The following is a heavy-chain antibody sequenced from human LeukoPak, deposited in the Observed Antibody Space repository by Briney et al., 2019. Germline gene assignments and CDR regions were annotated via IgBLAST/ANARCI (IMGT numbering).Heavy chain of an antibody. CDR3: ARGADYQRIRWDFDY. CDR1: GFTFSSYA. J-gene: IGHJ4*02. Sequence: GESLRLSCAASGFTFSSYAMSWVRQAPGKGLEWVANIKQDGSEKYYVDSVKGRFTISRDNAKNSLYLQMNSLRAEDTAVYYCARGADYQRIRWDFDYWGQGTLVTVSS. V-gene: IGHV3-7*01. D-gene: IGHD4-23*01. CDR2: IKQDGSEK.